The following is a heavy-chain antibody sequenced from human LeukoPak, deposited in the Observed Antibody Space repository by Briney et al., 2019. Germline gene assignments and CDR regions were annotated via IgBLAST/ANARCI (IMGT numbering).Heavy chain of an antibody. V-gene: IGHV4-59*01. Sequence: SETLSLACTISGDSLTNYYWNWIRQPPGTARDWIGYIYYSGRTNYTPSLKSRVTMSVDTSKNQFSLNLNSVTAADTAVYYCARRNYNYYGLDVWGQGTAVTVSS. J-gene: IGHJ6*02. CDR1: GDSLTNYY. CDR2: IYYSGRT. CDR3: ARRNYNYYGLDV.